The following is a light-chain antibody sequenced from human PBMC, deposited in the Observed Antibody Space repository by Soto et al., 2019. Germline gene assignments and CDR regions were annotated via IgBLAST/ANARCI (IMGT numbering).Light chain of an antibody. CDR3: QQYHTWPIP. Sequence: IVMTQSPATLSVAPGERVTFSCRASQGISRKVAWYQHKPGQAPRLLISGASTGATGIPARFSGSGSGTEFTLTISSLQSEDCAIYYCQQYHTWPIPFGGGTKVEIK. CDR1: QGISRK. CDR2: GAS. J-gene: IGKJ4*01. V-gene: IGKV3-15*01.